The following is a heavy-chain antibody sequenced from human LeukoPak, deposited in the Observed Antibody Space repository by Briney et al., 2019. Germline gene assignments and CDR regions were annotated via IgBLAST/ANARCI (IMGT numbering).Heavy chain of an antibody. V-gene: IGHV4-39*01. CDR1: GGSISSSSYY. CDR2: IYYSGST. CDR3: ARPLFDSSGWANPYYYYGMDV. Sequence: PSETPSLTCTVSGGSISSSSYYWGWIRQPPGKGLEWIGSIYYSGSTYYNPSLKSRVTISVDTSKNQFSLKLSSVTAADTAVYYCARPLFDSSGWANPYYYYGMDVWGQGTTVTVSS. J-gene: IGHJ6*02. D-gene: IGHD6-19*01.